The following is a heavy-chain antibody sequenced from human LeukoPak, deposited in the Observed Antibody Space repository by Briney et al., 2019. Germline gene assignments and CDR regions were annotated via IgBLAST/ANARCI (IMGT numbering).Heavy chain of an antibody. D-gene: IGHD3-3*01. J-gene: IGHJ3*02. V-gene: IGHV1-18*01. CDR1: GYTFTNYG. Sequence: ASVKVSCKASGYTFTNYGISWVRQAPGQGLEWMGWINTYNGNTNYAQKFQGRVTMTTDTSTSTAYMELRSLRSDDTAVYYCARVLKGGVVNALDIWGQGTIVTVSS. CDR3: ARVLKGGVVNALDI. CDR2: INTYNGNT.